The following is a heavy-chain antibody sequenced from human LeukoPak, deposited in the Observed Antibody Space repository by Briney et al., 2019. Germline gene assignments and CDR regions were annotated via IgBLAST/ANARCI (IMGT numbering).Heavy chain of an antibody. V-gene: IGHV1-2*02. CDR1: GYTFTGYY. CDR3: ATLGWLQPADFFDY. CDR2: INPNTGGT. J-gene: IGHJ4*02. Sequence: ASAKVSCKASGYTFTGYYMHWVRQAPGQGLEWMGWINPNTGGTNHVQKFQGRVTMTRDTSISTAYMELSRLRSDATAVYYCATLGWLQPADFFDYWGQGTLVTVSS. D-gene: IGHD5-24*01.